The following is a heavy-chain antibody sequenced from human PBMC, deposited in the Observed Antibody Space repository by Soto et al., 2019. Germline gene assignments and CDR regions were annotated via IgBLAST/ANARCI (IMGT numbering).Heavy chain of an antibody. J-gene: IGHJ4*02. CDR2: IYYSGST. D-gene: IGHD2-2*02. V-gene: IGHV4-59*01. CDR1: GGSISSYY. CDR3: AREGTAAIDY. Sequence: SETLSLTCTVSGGSISSYYWSWIRQPPGKGLEWTGYIYYSGSTNYNPSLKSRVTISVDTSKNQFSLKLSSVTAADTAVYYCAREGTAAIDYWGQGTLVTVSS.